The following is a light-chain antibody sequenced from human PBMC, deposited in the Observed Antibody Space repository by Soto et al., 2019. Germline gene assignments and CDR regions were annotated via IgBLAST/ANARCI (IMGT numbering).Light chain of an antibody. CDR1: NIGSKS. CDR3: QVWDSSSDHPEV. J-gene: IGLJ1*01. V-gene: IGLV3-21*02. Sequence: SYELTQPPSVSVAPGQTARITCGGNNIGSKSVHWCQQKPGQAPVLVVYDDSDRPSGIPERFSGSNSGNTATLTISRVEAGDEADYYCQVWDSSSDHPEVFGTGTKVTVL. CDR2: DDS.